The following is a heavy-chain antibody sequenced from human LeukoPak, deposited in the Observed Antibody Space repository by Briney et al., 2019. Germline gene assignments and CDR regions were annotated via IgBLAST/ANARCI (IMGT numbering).Heavy chain of an antibody. CDR1: GFTFSNYW. CDR3: ARVIGSYGDHAY. D-gene: IGHD1-26*01. J-gene: IGHJ4*02. V-gene: IGHV3-7*01. CDR2: IKQDGSEK. Sequence: PGGSLRLSCAASGFTFSNYWMSWVRQAPGKGLEWVANIKQDGSEKYYVDSVKGRFTISRDNAKNSLYLQMNSLRAEDTAMYYCARVIGSYGDHAYWGQGILVTVSS.